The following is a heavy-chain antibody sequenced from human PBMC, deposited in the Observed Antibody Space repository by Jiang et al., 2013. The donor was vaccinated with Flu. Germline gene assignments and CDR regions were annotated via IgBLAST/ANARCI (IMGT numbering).Heavy chain of an antibody. J-gene: IGHJ4*02. Sequence: GAEVKKPGSSVKVSCKASGGTFNSYGFIWVATGPSDKGLSRREGSSLFSVTVNYAQMFKDRVTITADTSTSTVYMEMSSLRSEDTAVYYCAGDIMTGSYPTLFEFWGQG. D-gene: IGHD3-9*01. V-gene: IGHV1-69*06. CDR1: GGTFNSYG. CDR2: SSLFSVTV. CDR3: AGDIMTGSYPTLFEF.